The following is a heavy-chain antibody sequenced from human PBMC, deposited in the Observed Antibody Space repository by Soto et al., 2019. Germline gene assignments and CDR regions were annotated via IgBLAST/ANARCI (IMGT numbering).Heavy chain of an antibody. V-gene: IGHV1-18*04. CDR1: GYTFSRHG. J-gene: IGHJ4*02. Sequence: QVQLVQSGAEVKKPGASVTVSCKASGYTFSRHGISWVRQAPGQGLEWMAWSGNTNYAQKFQCRLTLTTNPSTRTAYMELRSLRSDDTAVYYCARGADDFSSGYYYEYWGQGTLVTVSS. CDR2: SGNT. CDR3: ARGADDFSSGYYYEY. D-gene: IGHD3-3*01.